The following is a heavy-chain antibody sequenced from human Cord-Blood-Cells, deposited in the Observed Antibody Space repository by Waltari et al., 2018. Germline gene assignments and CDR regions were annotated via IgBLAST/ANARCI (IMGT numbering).Heavy chain of an antibody. CDR2: IWYDGSNK. D-gene: IGHD2-15*01. J-gene: IGHJ3*02. V-gene: IGHV3-33*01. Sequence: QVQLVESGGGVVQPGRSLRLSCAASGFTFSSYGMHWVRQAPGKGLEWVAVIWYDGSNKYYADSVKGRFTISRDNSKNTLYLQMNSLRAEDTAVYYCARGTALGYCSGWSCYDAFDIWGQGTMVTVSS. CDR1: GFTFSSYG. CDR3: ARGTALGYCSGWSCYDAFDI.